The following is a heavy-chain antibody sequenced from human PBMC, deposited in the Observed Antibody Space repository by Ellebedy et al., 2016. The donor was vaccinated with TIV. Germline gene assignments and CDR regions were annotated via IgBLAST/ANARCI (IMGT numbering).Heavy chain of an antibody. V-gene: IGHV4-31*03. CDR1: GGSISTGGYY. J-gene: IGHJ5*02. CDR3: ARGYNWFDP. CDR2: IYYSGST. Sequence: MPSETLSLTCTVSGGSISTGGYYWTWIRQHPGKGLEWIGYIYYSGSTYYHPSLKSRLTISVDTSKNQFSLKLTSVTATDTAVYYCARGYNWFDPWGQGTLVTVSS.